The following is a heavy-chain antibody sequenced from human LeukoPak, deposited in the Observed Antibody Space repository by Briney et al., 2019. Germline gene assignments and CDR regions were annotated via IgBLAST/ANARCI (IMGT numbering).Heavy chain of an antibody. V-gene: IGHV3-21*06. CDR2: IGPTGSDR. D-gene: IGHD1-14*01. CDR1: GLTFSTSG. CDR3: ATETNGRHYDY. Sequence: GGSLRLSCTAFGLTFSTSGFNWVRQAPGKGLEWVASIGPTGSDRYHADSIRGRFTISRDNANNFLYLQMNSLRAEDTAVYYCATETNGRHYDYWGQGTLLTVSS. J-gene: IGHJ4*02.